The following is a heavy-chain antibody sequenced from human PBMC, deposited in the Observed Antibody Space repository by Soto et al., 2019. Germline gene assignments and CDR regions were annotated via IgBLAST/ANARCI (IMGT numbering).Heavy chain of an antibody. D-gene: IGHD3-16*01. Sequence: SEPQSLTCTVSGGSTSSDNYWSWIRQPPGKGLEWIGHIYYSGNTDYNPSLKSRLAISIDTSKNQFSLKLSSVTAADTAVYFCAREGGESSDGLYYFDSWGQGSLVTVSS. J-gene: IGHJ4*02. CDR1: GGSTSSDNY. CDR3: AREGGESSDGLYYFDS. CDR2: IYYSGNT. V-gene: IGHV4-30-4*01.